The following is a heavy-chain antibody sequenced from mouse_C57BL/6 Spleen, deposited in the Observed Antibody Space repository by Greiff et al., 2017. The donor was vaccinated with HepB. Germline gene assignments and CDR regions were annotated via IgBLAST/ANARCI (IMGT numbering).Heavy chain of an antibody. CDR3: PRFAY. V-gene: IGHV1-83*01. J-gene: IGHJ3*01. Sequence: VQLQQSGPELVKPGASVKMSCTASGYTFTYYYMHWVKQKPGKGLEWIGEIYPGSGNTYYNEKFKGKATLTADTSSSTAYMQLSSLTSEDSAVYFCAPRFAYWGQGTLVTVSA. CDR1: YTFTYYYM. CDR2: YPGSGNTY.